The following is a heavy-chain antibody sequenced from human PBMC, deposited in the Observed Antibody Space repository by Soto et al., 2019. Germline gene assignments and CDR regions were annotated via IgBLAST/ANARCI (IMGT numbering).Heavy chain of an antibody. D-gene: IGHD1-26*01. CDR1: GFTFSSYA. CDR3: AKDSTAYSGSYFDWFDP. J-gene: IGHJ5*02. CDR2: ISGSGGST. Sequence: EVQLLESGGGLVQPGGSLRLSCAASGFTFSSYAMSWVRQAPGKGLEWVSAISGSGGSTYYADSVKGRFTISRDNSKNTLYLQMNSLRAEETAVYYCAKDSTAYSGSYFDWFDPWGQGTLVTVSS. V-gene: IGHV3-23*01.